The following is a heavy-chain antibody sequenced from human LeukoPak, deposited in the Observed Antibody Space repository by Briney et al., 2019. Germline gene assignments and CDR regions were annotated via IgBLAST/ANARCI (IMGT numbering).Heavy chain of an antibody. D-gene: IGHD3-22*01. CDR1: GGSISSSSYY. CDR2: IYYSGST. CDR3: ARLPYYYDSSGYYYPPGYFGY. J-gene: IGHJ4*02. V-gene: IGHV4-39*01. Sequence: SETRSLTCTVSGGSISSSSYYLGWIRQPPGKGLEWIGSIYYSGSTYYNPSLKSRVTISVDTSKNQFSLKLSSVTAADTAVYYCARLPYYYDSSGYYYPPGYFGYWGQGTLVTVSS.